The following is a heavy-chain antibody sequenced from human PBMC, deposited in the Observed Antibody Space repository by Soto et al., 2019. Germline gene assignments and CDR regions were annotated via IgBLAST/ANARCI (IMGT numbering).Heavy chain of an antibody. CDR1: GGSVSSGSYY. CDR2: IYYSGST. V-gene: IGHV4-61*01. D-gene: IGHD5-18*01. CDR3: AREPLQLWYPIDY. J-gene: IGHJ4*02. Sequence: SETLSLTCTVSGGSVSSGSYYWSWIRQPPGKGLEWIGYIYYSGSTNYNPSLKGRVTISVDTSKNQFSLKLSSVTAADTAVYYCAREPLQLWYPIDYWGQGTLVTVSS.